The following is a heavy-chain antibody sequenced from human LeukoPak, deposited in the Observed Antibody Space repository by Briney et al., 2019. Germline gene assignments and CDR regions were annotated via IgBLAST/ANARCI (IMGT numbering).Heavy chain of an antibody. D-gene: IGHD2-2*01. V-gene: IGHV3-73*01. CDR2: IRSRRDNYAT. CDR1: GFSLSDSH. CDR3: SRQTVSCHDF. J-gene: IGHJ4*02. Sequence: GGSLRLSCAASGFSLSDSHMHWVRQAPGKGLEWVGLIRSRRDNYATAYGVSVQGRFTISRDDSNNMAYLQMNSLTADGTAVYYCSRQTVSCHDFWGQGTLVTVSS.